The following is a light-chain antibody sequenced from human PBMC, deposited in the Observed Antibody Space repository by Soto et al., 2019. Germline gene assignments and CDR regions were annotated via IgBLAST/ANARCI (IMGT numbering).Light chain of an antibody. CDR3: QVWDSSSDHVV. CDR2: YDS. J-gene: IGLJ2*01. V-gene: IGLV3-21*04. Sequence: SYELTQPTSVSVAPGKTAGITCGGNNIGSKSVHWCQQKPGQAPVLVIYYDSDRPSGIPERFSGSNSGNTATLTISRVEAGDEADYYCQVWDSSSDHVVFGGGTQLTVL. CDR1: NIGSKS.